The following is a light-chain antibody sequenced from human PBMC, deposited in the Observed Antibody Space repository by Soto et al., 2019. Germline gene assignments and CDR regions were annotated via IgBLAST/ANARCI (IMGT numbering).Light chain of an antibody. CDR3: QHYDKLPLT. J-gene: IGKJ1*01. Sequence: DIQMTQSPSSLSASVGDRVTITCQARQDVSNYLNWYQQKPGKSPKLLIYDASNLETGVPSRFSGSGSGTDFTFTISSLQPEDIATYYCQHYDKLPLTFGHGTKVQIK. CDR2: DAS. V-gene: IGKV1-33*01. CDR1: QDVSNY.